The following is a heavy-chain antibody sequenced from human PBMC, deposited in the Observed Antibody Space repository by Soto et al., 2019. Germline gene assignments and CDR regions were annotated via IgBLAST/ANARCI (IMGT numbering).Heavy chain of an antibody. CDR1: GGTFSSYA. Sequence: SVKVSCKASGGTFSSYAISWVRQAPGQGLEWMGGIIPIFGTANYAQKFQGRVTMTADKSTSTAYMELRSLRSDDTAVYYCARDSQSMTTVVNDAFDIWGQGTMVTVSS. D-gene: IGHD4-17*01. V-gene: IGHV1-69*06. J-gene: IGHJ3*02. CDR3: ARDSQSMTTVVNDAFDI. CDR2: IIPIFGTA.